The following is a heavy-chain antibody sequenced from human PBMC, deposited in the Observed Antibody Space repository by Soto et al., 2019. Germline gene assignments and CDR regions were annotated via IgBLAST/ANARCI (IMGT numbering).Heavy chain of an antibody. CDR3: AKEPLPDMTRHWFDP. CDR2: ISGSGGST. CDR1: GFTFSSYA. J-gene: IGHJ5*02. Sequence: PGGSLRLSCAASGFTFSSYAMSWVRQAPGKGLEWVSAISGSGGSTYYADSVKGRFTISRGNSKNTLYLQMNSLRAEDTAVYYCAKEPLPDMTRHWFDPWGQGTLVTVSS. V-gene: IGHV3-23*01.